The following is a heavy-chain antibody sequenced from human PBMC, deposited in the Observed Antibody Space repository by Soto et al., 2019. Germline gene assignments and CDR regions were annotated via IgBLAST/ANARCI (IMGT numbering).Heavy chain of an antibody. J-gene: IGHJ6*02. CDR2: IYYSGST. D-gene: IGHD2-2*01. V-gene: IGHV4-39*01. CDR3: ARRLRCISTSCYAPLYYYYYGMDV. Sequence: PSETLSLTCAVYGGSFSGYYWGWIRQPPGKGLEWIGSIYYSGSTYYNPSLKSRVTISVDTSKNQFSLKLSSVTAADTAVYYCARRLRCISTSCYAPLYYYYYGMDVWGQGTTVTVS. CDR1: GGSFSGYY.